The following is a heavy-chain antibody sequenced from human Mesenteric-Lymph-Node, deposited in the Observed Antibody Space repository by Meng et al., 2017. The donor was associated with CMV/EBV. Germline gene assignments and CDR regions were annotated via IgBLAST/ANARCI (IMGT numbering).Heavy chain of an antibody. D-gene: IGHD6-19*01. CDR1: GDSMGGLYY. V-gene: IGHV4-39*01. Sequence: GPGTVKPLRPLSLPFAVTGDSMGGLYYWGWIRQPPGRGLEWIGSVHYTGSTYYSPSLKSRVTVSVDTSKNQFSLRLTSVTAADTAVYYCARPFPSWQSPRLDPFGAWGQGTLVTVSS. CDR2: VHYTGST. J-gene: IGHJ5*02. CDR3: ARPFPSWQSPRLDPFGA.